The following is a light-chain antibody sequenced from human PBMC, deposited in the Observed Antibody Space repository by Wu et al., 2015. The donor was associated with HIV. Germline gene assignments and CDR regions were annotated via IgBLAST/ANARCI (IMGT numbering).Light chain of an antibody. V-gene: IGKV1-27*01. J-gene: IGKJ3*01. Sequence: DIQMTQSPSSLSASVGDRVTITCRASQEISNYVAWYQQKPGKVPKLVIHGATTLQAGVPFRFSGSGYGTQFSLTINSLQPEDIGTYYCQKYDRAPFTFGLGTKVDI. CDR3: QKYDRAPFT. CDR1: QEISNY. CDR2: GAT.